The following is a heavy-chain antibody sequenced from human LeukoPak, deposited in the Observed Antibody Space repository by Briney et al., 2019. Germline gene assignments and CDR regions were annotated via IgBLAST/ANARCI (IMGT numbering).Heavy chain of an antibody. CDR2: FSLDSDNV. CDR1: GFTFHEKYA. V-gene: IGHV3-9*01. D-gene: IGHD2-2*03. Sequence: GGSLRLSCGASGFTFHEKYAMHWVRQAPGKGLEWVSGFSLDSDNVGYADSVRGRFTVSRDRAKNSLYLQMNYLRPEDTALYFCTKDMDPGGINVWGQGTTVIVSS. CDR3: TKDMDPGGINV. J-gene: IGHJ6*02.